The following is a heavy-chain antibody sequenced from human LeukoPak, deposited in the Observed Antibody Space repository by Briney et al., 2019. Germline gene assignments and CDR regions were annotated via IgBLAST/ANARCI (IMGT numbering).Heavy chain of an antibody. Sequence: ASVKVSCKVSGYTLTELSMHWVRQAPGKGLEWMGGFDPEDGETIYAQKFQGRVTMTEDTSTDTAYMELSSLRSEDTAVYYCATGDCSSTSCHYLDTGYRWGQGTLVTVSS. D-gene: IGHD2-2*01. CDR3: ATGDCSSTSCHYLDTGYR. V-gene: IGHV1-24*01. CDR1: GYTLTELS. J-gene: IGHJ4*02. CDR2: FDPEDGET.